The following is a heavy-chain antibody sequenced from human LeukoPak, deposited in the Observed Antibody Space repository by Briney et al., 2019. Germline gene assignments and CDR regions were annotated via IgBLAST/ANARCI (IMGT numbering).Heavy chain of an antibody. J-gene: IGHJ3*02. V-gene: IGHV3-72*01. Sequence: GGSLRLSCAASGFTFSDHYMDWVRQAPGKGLEWVGRTRNKANSYTTEYAASVKGRFTISRDDSKNSLYLQMNSLRAEDTALYYCAKDLGEGEFTDSNYWYDALDIWGQGTMVTVSS. CDR1: GFTFSDHY. CDR2: TRNKANSYTT. CDR3: AKDLGEGEFTDSNYWYDALDI. D-gene: IGHD6-13*01.